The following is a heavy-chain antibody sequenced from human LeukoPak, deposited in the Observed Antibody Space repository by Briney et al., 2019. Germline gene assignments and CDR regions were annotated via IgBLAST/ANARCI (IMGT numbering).Heavy chain of an antibody. CDR1: GYTFTSYG. CDR3: ARAGATIFGVVTNYYYYMDV. V-gene: IGHV1-18*01. CDR2: ISAYNGNT. D-gene: IGHD3-3*01. J-gene: IGHJ6*03. Sequence: ASVKVSCKASGYTFTSYGISWVRQAPGQGLEWMGWISAYNGNTNYAQKLQGRVTMTTDTSTSTAYIELRSLRSDDTAVYYCARAGATIFGVVTNYYYYMDVWGKGTTVTVSS.